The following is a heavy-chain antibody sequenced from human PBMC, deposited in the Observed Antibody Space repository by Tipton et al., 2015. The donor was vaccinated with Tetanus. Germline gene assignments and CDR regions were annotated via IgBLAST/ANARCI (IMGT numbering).Heavy chain of an antibody. CDR3: ARRLGPYTGDHFWHFDL. Sequence: QLVQSGADVKKPGESLKISCQGSGYNFSHHSIGWVRQMAGKGLEWVGIIDPRDSEARYGPSFQGQVTISADKSTTTAYLQWSSLKASDTAMYYCARRLGPYTGDHFWHFDLWGRGTLVTVSS. V-gene: IGHV5-51*01. CDR1: GYNFSHHS. J-gene: IGHJ2*01. CDR2: IDPRDSEA. D-gene: IGHD7-27*01.